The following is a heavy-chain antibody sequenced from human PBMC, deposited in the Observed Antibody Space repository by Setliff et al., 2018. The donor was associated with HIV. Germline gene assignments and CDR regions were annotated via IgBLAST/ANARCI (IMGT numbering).Heavy chain of an antibody. CDR3: AKGTYCSGGNCYSGFLDY. J-gene: IGHJ4*02. Sequence: GGSLRLSCAASGFSFSTYGVHWVRQAPGKGLEWVAVIWYDGSNTYYADSVKDRFTISRDNSKNTLYLQMNSLRAEDTAMYYCAKGTYCSGGNCYSGFLDYWGQGTLVTVSS. V-gene: IGHV3-33*06. D-gene: IGHD2-15*01. CDR2: IWYDGSNT. CDR1: GFSFSTYG.